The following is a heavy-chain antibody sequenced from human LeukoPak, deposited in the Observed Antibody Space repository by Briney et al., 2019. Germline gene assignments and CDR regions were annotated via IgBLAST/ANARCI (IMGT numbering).Heavy chain of an antibody. D-gene: IGHD3-3*01. CDR3: ARDFTIFGVVILDP. CDR1: GGTFSSYA. Sequence: GSSVNVSCKASGGTFSSYAISWVRQAPGQGLEWMGGNIPIFGTANYAQKFQGRVTITADESTSTAYMELSSLRSEDTAVYYCARDFTIFGVVILDPWGQGTLVTVSS. CDR2: NIPIFGTA. J-gene: IGHJ5*02. V-gene: IGHV1-69*01.